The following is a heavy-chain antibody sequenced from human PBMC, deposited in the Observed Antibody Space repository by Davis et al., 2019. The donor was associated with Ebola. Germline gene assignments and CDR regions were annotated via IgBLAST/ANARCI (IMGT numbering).Heavy chain of an antibody. D-gene: IGHD2-2*01. V-gene: IGHV1-18*01. J-gene: IGHJ6*02. CDR3: ARGGYCSSTSCLYGMDV. CDR2: ISAYNGNT. Sequence: ASVKVSCKASGYTFTSYGISWVRQAPGQGLEWMGWISAYNGNTNYAQKLQGRVTMTTDTSTSTAYMELRSLRSDDTAVYYCARGGYCSSTSCLYGMDVWGQGTTVTVSS. CDR1: GYTFTSYG.